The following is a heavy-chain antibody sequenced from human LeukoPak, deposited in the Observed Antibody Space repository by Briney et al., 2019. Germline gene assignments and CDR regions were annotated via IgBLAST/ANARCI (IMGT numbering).Heavy chain of an antibody. CDR1: GGSFSGYY. CDR2: INHSGST. J-gene: IGHJ6*03. CDR3: XXXXXXXVNYYYYYMDV. Sequence: SETLSLTCAVYGGSFSGYYWSWIRQPPGKGLEWIGEINHSGSTNYNPSLKSRVTISVDTSKNQFSLKLSSVTAADTAVYYCXXXXXXXVNYYYYYMDVWGKGTTVTISS. V-gene: IGHV4-34*01.